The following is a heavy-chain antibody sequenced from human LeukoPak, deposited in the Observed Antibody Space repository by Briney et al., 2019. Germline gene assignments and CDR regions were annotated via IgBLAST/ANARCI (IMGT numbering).Heavy chain of an antibody. D-gene: IGHD3-9*01. Sequence: GRSLTLSCAASGFTFSDYYMSWIRQAPGKGLEWVSYISSSSSYTNYADSVKGRFTISRDNAKNSLYLQMNSLRAEDTAVYYCARDQYDILTGYRHDAFDIWGQGTMVTVSS. J-gene: IGHJ3*02. CDR2: ISSSSSYT. V-gene: IGHV3-11*06. CDR1: GFTFSDYY. CDR3: ARDQYDILTGYRHDAFDI.